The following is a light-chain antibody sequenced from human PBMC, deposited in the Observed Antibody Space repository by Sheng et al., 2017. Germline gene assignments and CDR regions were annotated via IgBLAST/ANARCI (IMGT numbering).Light chain of an antibody. CDR1: QGINNY. CDR2: GAS. Sequence: DIQMTQSPSSLSASVGDRVTITCRASQGINNYLAWFQHKPGKAPKSLIYGASNLQSGVPSKFSGSGSGTDFTLTISTLETEDFATYYCQQYKTYPITFGQGTRLEIK. J-gene: IGKJ5*01. V-gene: IGKV1-16*02. CDR3: QQYKTYPIT.